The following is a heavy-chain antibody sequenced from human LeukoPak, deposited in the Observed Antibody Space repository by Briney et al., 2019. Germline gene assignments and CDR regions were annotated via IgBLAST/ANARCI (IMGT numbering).Heavy chain of an antibody. CDR1: GYTFTSYD. J-gene: IGHJ4*02. CDR3: ARGLHSSSDFDY. V-gene: IGHV1-8*01. Sequence: ASVKVSCKASGYTFTSYDINWVRQATGQGLEWMGWMNPNSGNTGYAQKFQGRVTMTRNTFISTAYMELSSLRSEDTAVYYCARGLHSSSDFDYWGQGTLVTVSS. CDR2: MNPNSGNT. D-gene: IGHD6-13*01.